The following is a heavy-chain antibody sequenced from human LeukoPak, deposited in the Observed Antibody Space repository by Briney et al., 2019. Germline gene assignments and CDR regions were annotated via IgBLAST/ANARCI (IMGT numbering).Heavy chain of an antibody. CDR3: AGTVTTWDYYYGMDV. CDR2: IYHSGST. CDR1: GGSISSSNW. D-gene: IGHD4-17*01. V-gene: IGHV4-4*01. J-gene: IGHJ6*02. Sequence: SGTLSLTCAVSGGSISSSNWWCWVRQPPEKGLEWIGEIYHSGSTNYNPSLKSRVTISVDKSKNQFSLKLSSVTAADTAVYCCAGTVTTWDYYYGMDVWGQGTTVTVSS.